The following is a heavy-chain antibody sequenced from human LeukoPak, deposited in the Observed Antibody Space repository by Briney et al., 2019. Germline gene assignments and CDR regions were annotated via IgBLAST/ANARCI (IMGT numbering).Heavy chain of an antibody. D-gene: IGHD3-22*01. Sequence: GRSLRLSCAASGFTFSSYAMHWVRQAPGKGLEWVAIISYDGSNKYYADSVKGRFTISRDNSKNTLYLQMNSLRAEDTAVYYCAKSVNSYYDWFDPWGQGTLVIVSS. CDR3: AKSVNSYYDWFDP. J-gene: IGHJ5*02. CDR2: ISYDGSNK. V-gene: IGHV3-30-3*01. CDR1: GFTFSSYA.